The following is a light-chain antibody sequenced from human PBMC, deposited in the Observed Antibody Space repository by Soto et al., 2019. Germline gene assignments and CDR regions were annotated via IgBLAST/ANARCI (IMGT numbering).Light chain of an antibody. CDR2: HTS. CDR1: QTVNSR. J-gene: IGKJ1*01. CDR3: HQRQSWPRT. V-gene: IGKV3-11*01. Sequence: IGLTQYTTTLSSPPGARATLSCMASQTVNSRLAWYPHKPGQAPRLLIYHTSNRATGIPARFSGSGSGTDFTLTISSLEPEDFAVYYCHQRQSWPRTFGQGTKVDTK.